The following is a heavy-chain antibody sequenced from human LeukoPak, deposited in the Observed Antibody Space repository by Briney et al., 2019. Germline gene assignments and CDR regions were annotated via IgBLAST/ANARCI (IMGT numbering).Heavy chain of an antibody. Sequence: GESLKISCKGSGYRFTSYWIGWVRQMPGKGLEWMGLIYPGDSDTRYSQSFQGQVTISADKSISTAYLQWSSLKASDTAMYYCARRYCSGRNCYYFDYWGQGILVTVSS. J-gene: IGHJ4*02. V-gene: IGHV5-51*01. D-gene: IGHD2-15*01. CDR2: IYPGDSDT. CDR1: GYRFTSYW. CDR3: ARRYCSGRNCYYFDY.